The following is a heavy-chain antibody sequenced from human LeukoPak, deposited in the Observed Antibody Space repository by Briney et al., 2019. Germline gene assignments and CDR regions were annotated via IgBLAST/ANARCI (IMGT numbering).Heavy chain of an antibody. Sequence: PSETLSLTCTVSGDSISSSSYYWGWIRQPPGKGLEWIGSIYYSGSTYYNPSLKSRVTMSVDTSKNQFSLKLSSVTAADTAVYYCARYFHYYYMDVWGKGTTVTVSS. CDR1: GDSISSSSYY. CDR3: ARYFHYYYMDV. J-gene: IGHJ6*03. V-gene: IGHV4-39*07. CDR2: IYYSGST. D-gene: IGHD3-9*01.